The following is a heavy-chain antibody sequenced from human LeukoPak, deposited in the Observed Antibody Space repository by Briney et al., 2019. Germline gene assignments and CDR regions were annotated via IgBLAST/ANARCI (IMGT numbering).Heavy chain of an antibody. CDR2: ISGSGGST. Sequence: GGSLRLSCAASGFTFSSYWMSWVRQAPGKGLEWVSTISGSGGSTYYADSVKGRFTISRDNSKNTLYLQMNSLRAEDTAVYSCAKDRYGDYAYHYYGMDVWGQGTTVTVSS. D-gene: IGHD4-17*01. CDR1: GFTFSSYW. V-gene: IGHV3-23*01. CDR3: AKDRYGDYAYHYYGMDV. J-gene: IGHJ6*02.